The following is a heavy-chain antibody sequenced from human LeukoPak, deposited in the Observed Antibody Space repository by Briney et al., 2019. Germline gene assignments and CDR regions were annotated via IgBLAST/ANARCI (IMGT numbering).Heavy chain of an antibody. J-gene: IGHJ6*03. CDR2: ISASGHYT. CDR1: GSGFTFGNFA. D-gene: IGHD3-16*01. V-gene: IGHV3-23*01. Sequence: GGSLRLSCEASGSGFTFGNFALSWVRQAPGKGPEWLSGISASGHYTYYADSVKGRFTIFRDNFKNTLYIDMNSLRAEDTAVYYCAKDGSWGDYYFYFYMDVWGKGTTVTVSS. CDR3: AKDGSWGDYYFYFYMDV.